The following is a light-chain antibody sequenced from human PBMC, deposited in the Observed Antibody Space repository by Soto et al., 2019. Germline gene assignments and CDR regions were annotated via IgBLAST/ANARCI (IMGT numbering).Light chain of an antibody. CDR2: DAS. CDR3: LQRSIWPLT. Sequence: EIVLTQSPATLSLSPGERATLSCRTSQSISNYLVWYQQKPGQPPRVLIYDASNRVTGIPVRFSGSGSGTDFTLTISSLEPEDFAVYHCLQRSIWPLTFGPGTKIDMK. J-gene: IGKJ3*01. CDR1: QSISNY. V-gene: IGKV3-11*01.